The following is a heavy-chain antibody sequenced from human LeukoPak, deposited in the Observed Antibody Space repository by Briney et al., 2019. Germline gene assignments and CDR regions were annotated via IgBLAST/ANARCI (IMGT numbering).Heavy chain of an antibody. Sequence: ASVKVSCKASGYTCTSYDINWVRQATGQGLEWMGWMNPNSGNTGYAQKFQGRVTMTRNTSISTAYMELSSLRSEDTAVYYCARRTETGDYYYYYYMDVWGKGTTVTVSS. D-gene: IGHD7-27*01. CDR3: ARRTETGDYYYYYYMDV. J-gene: IGHJ6*03. CDR1: GYTCTSYD. CDR2: MNPNSGNT. V-gene: IGHV1-8*01.